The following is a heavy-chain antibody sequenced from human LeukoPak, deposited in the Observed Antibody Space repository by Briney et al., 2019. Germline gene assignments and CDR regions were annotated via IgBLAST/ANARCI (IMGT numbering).Heavy chain of an antibody. CDR1: GFTFSSYS. D-gene: IGHD5-24*01. V-gene: IGHV3-30*04. Sequence: GGSLRLSCAASGFTFSSYSLHWVRQAPGKGLEWVAFISFDGSKKYYADSVKGRFTISRDNSKNTLYLQMNNLRVEDTAVYYCAKDRDSTITSLFDYWGQGTLVTVTS. CDR2: ISFDGSKK. CDR3: AKDRDSTITSLFDY. J-gene: IGHJ4*02.